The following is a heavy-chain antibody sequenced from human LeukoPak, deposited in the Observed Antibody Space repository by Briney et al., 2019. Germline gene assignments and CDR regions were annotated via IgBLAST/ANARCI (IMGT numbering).Heavy chain of an antibody. D-gene: IGHD3-3*01. V-gene: IGHV1-2*02. CDR1: GYTFTGYY. J-gene: IGHJ3*02. CDR3: ARLRFLEWLLYPGPKSPSLDDAFDI. CDR2: INPNSGGT. Sequence: ASVKVSCKASGYTFTGYYMHWVRQAPGQGLEWMGWINPNSGGTNYAQKFQGRVTMTRDTSISTAYMELSRLRSDDTAVYYCARLRFLEWLLYPGPKSPSLDDAFDIWGQGTMVTVSS.